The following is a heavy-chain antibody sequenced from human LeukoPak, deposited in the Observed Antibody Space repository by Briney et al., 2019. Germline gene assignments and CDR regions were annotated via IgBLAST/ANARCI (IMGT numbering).Heavy chain of an antibody. D-gene: IGHD3-16*01. CDR1: GGSISNSNYY. CDR3: ARQGESGGGLAEYFQH. CDR2: INHSGST. V-gene: IGHV4-39*01. J-gene: IGHJ1*01. Sequence: PSETLSLTCTVSGGSISNSNYYWDWIRQPPGKGLEWIGEINHSGSTNYNPSLKSRVTISVDTSKNQFSLKLSSVTAADTAVYYCARQGESGGGLAEYFQHWGQGTLVTVSS.